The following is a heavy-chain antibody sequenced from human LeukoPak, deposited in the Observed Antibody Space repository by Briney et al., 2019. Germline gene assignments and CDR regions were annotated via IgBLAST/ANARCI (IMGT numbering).Heavy chain of an antibody. J-gene: IGHJ6*03. Sequence: ASVKVSRKASGYTFTSYGISWVRQAPGQGLEWMGWISAYNGNTNYAQKLQGRVTTTTDTSTSTAYMELRSLRSDDTAVYYCARDQRAAAGYYYYYYMDVWGKGTTVTVSS. CDR2: ISAYNGNT. V-gene: IGHV1-18*01. CDR3: ARDQRAAAGYYYYYYMDV. D-gene: IGHD6-13*01. CDR1: GYTFTSYG.